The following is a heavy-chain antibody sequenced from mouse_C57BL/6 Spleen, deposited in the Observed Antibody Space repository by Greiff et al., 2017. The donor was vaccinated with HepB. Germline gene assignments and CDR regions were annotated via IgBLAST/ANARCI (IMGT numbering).Heavy chain of an antibody. CDR2: FYPGSGSI. CDR3: ARHPEYYGRSHLYFDV. Sequence: VQLQQSGAELVKPGASVKLSCKASGYTFTEYTIHWVKQRSGQGLEWIGWFYPGSGSIKYNEKFKDKATLTADRSSSTVYMEFSRLTSEDSAVYFCARHPEYYGRSHLYFDVWGTGTTVTVSS. CDR1: GYTFTEYT. J-gene: IGHJ1*03. D-gene: IGHD1-1*01. V-gene: IGHV1-62-2*01.